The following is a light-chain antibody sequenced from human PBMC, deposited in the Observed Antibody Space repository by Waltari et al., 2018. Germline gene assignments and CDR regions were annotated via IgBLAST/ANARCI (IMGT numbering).Light chain of an antibody. CDR3: QQHYSSPLT. V-gene: IGKV4-1*01. CDR2: WAS. J-gene: IGKJ4*01. Sequence: DIVMTQSPDSLAVSLGERATINCRSSQSILDNSNNKNNLTWYQQKPGHAPKLLIYWASTREAGVPARFSGSWSGTHFTLTISSLQAEDVAVYYCQQHYSSPLTFGGGTKVEL. CDR1: QSILDNSNNKNN.